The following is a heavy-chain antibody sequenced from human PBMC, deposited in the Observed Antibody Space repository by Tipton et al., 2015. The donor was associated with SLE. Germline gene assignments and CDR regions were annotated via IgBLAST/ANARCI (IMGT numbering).Heavy chain of an antibody. CDR3: AKNLGGEDF. J-gene: IGHJ4*02. V-gene: IGHV1-18*01. D-gene: IGHD3-10*01. Sequence: QLVQSGPEVRKPGASVKVSCKASGYTLTNYGFNWVRQAPGQGLEWMGWIGADNGNTNYALKFQGRVTMTRDKTTSTAYMDLSSLRSDDTAVYYCAKNLGGEDFWGQGTLVTVSS. CDR2: IGADNGNT. CDR1: GYTLTNYG.